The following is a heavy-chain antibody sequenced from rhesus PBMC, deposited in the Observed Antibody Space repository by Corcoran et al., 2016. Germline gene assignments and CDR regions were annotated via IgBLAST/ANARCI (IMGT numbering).Heavy chain of an antibody. CDR1: GFSISTSGMG. CDR3: ARSSVVVASEYFEF. V-gene: IGHV2-174*01. J-gene: IGHJ1*01. CDR2: IYWDDDK. D-gene: IGHD2-21*01. Sequence: QVPLTESGPALVKPTQTLTLTCTFSGFSISTSGMGVGWIRQPPGTALEGLALIYWDDDKYYSTSLKSRLTISKDTSKNQVVLTMTNMDPVETATYYCARSSVVVASEYFEFWGQGALVTVSS.